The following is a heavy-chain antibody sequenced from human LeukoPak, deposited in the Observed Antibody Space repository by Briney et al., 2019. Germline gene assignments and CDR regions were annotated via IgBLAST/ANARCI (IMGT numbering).Heavy chain of an antibody. Sequence: GGSLRLSCAASTFTFSTYNMNWVRQAPGKGLVWVSRINTDGSSTSYADSVKGRFTISRDNAKNTLYLQMNSLRAEDTAVYYCARDPRTHGRLPSAFDIWGQGTMVTVSS. CDR2: INTDGSST. V-gene: IGHV3-74*01. CDR3: ARDPRTHGRLPSAFDI. CDR1: TFTFSTYN. J-gene: IGHJ3*02. D-gene: IGHD1-14*01.